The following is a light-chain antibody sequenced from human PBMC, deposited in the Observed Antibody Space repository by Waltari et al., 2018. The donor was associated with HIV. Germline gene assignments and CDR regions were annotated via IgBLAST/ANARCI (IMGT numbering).Light chain of an antibody. CDR2: GAS. Sequence: EIVLTQSPGTLSLSPGERATLACRASQSVGSSYLAWYQQKPGQAPRLPIYGASSRATGIPDRFSGSGSGTDFTLTISGLEPEDFAVYYCQQYGSSRSTFGQGTRLEIK. J-gene: IGKJ5*01. CDR1: QSVGSSY. V-gene: IGKV3-20*01. CDR3: QQYGSSRST.